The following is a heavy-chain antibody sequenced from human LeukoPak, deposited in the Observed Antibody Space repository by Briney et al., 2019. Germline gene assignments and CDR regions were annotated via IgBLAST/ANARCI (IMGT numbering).Heavy chain of an antibody. D-gene: IGHD6-13*01. J-gene: IGHJ6*02. CDR1: GFTFSDYY. Sequence: GGSLRLSCAASGFTFSDYYMSWIRQAPGKGLEWVSYISSSGSTIYYADSVKGRFTISRDNAKNSLYLQMNSLRAEDTAVYYCARAAPVSSWYWRDDYYYYGMDVWGQGTTVTVSS. CDR2: ISSSGSTI. CDR3: ARAAPVSSWYWRDDYYYYGMDV. V-gene: IGHV3-11*01.